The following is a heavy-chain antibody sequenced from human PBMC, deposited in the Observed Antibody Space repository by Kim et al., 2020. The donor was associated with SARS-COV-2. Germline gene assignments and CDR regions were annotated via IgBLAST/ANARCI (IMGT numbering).Heavy chain of an antibody. CDR2: ISGSGGST. J-gene: IGHJ6*02. CDR3: AKDQEIRKSYYYYYGMDV. CDR1: GFTFSSYA. Sequence: GGSLRLSCAASGFTFSSYAMSWVCQAPGKGLEWVSAISGSGGSTYYADSVKGRFTIPRDNSKNTLYLQMNSLRAEDTAVYYCAKDQEIRKSYYYYYGMDVWGQGTTVTVSS. V-gene: IGHV3-23*01. D-gene: IGHD3-3*01.